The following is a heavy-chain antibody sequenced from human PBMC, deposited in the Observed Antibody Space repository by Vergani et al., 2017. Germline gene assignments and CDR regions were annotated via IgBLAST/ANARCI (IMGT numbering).Heavy chain of an antibody. CDR1: GFTFSSYA. V-gene: IGHV3-23*01. Sequence: EVQLLESGGGLVQPGGSLRLTCAASGFTFSSYAMSWVRQAPGEGLEWVSTLSASDRRTHYADSVKGRFTIPRDNSKNTLFLHMNSLGPEDTAVYYCAKVGRSEVAGTFGAFDIWGQGTMVTVAS. D-gene: IGHD6-19*01. CDR2: LSASDRRT. CDR3: AKVGRSEVAGTFGAFDI. J-gene: IGHJ3*02.